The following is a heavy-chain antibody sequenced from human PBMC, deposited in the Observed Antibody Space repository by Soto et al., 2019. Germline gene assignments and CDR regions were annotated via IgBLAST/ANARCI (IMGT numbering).Heavy chain of an antibody. Sequence: EVQLVESGGGLVQPGGSLRLSCAASGFTVSSNYMSWVRQAPGKGLEWVSVIYSGGSTYYADSVKGRFTISRDNSKNMLYLQMNSLRAEDTAVYYCASGSWYNWFDPWGQGTLVTVSS. CDR2: IYSGGST. D-gene: IGHD3-10*01. V-gene: IGHV3-66*01. CDR1: GFTVSSNY. J-gene: IGHJ5*02. CDR3: ASGSWYNWFDP.